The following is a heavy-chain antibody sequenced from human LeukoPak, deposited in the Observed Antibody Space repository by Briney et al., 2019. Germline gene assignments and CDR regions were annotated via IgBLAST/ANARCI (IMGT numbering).Heavy chain of an antibody. J-gene: IGHJ4*02. D-gene: IGHD3-22*01. CDR3: VRDMGYYDKV. V-gene: IGHV3-74*01. CDR2: INTDGNTR. CDR1: GFTFSTSW. Sequence: GGSLRLSCATSGFTFSTSWMHWVRQAPGKGLVWVSRINTDGNTRDYADSVRGRFTISRDNAKNTLYLQMNSLRAEDTAIYYCVRDMGYYDKVWGQGTLVTVSS.